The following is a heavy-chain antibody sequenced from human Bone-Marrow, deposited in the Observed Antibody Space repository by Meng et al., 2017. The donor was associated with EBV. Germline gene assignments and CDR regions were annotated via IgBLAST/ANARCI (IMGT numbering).Heavy chain of an antibody. CDR2: LIPMLGAP. J-gene: IGHJ4*02. CDR1: GGTFSSDA. CDR3: ASESGRGYTPDY. V-gene: IGHV1-69*06. Sequence: QVQLVQSGAEGKTPGSSVKESCKTSGGTFSSDAISWVRQAPGQGLEWMGGLIPMLGAPNYAQKFQDRVTIIADKSTSIHYMELSSLRSDDTAVYYCASESGRGYTPDYWGRGTLVTVSS. D-gene: IGHD3-10*01.